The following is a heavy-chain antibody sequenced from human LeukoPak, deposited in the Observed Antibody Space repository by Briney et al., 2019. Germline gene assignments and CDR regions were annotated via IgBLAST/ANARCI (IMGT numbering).Heavy chain of an antibody. J-gene: IGHJ4*02. CDR1: GFTFSSYA. V-gene: IGHV3-23*01. Sequence: GGSLRLSCAASGFTFSSYAMSWVRQAPGKGLEWVSAISGSGGSTYYADSVKGRFTISRDNFKNTLYLQMNSLRAEDTAVFYCAKDRGVGAAPGYYFDYWGQGTLVTVSS. CDR3: AKDRGVGAAPGYYFDY. CDR2: ISGSGGST. D-gene: IGHD1-26*01.